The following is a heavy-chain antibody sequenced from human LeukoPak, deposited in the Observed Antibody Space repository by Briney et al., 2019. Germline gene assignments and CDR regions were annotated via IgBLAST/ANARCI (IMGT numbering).Heavy chain of an antibody. V-gene: IGHV7-4-1*02. D-gene: IGHD3-10*01. J-gene: IGHJ6*03. CDR2: INTNTGNP. Sequence: ASVKVSCKASGYTFTSYAMNWVRQAPGQGLEWMGWINTNTGNPTYAQGFTGRSVFSLDTSVSTAYLQISSLKAEDTAVYYCARDGYGYYGSGRKGYYYYYMDVWGKGTTVTISS. CDR3: ARDGYGYYGSGRKGYYYYYMDV. CDR1: GYTFTSYA.